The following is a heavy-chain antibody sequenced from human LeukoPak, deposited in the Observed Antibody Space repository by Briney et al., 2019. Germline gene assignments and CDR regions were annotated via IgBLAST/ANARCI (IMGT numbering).Heavy chain of an antibody. CDR1: GASVSATNYY. V-gene: IGHV4-31*03. CDR3: ARGRRELRYGPDY. J-gene: IGHJ4*02. Sequence: SQTLSLTCTVSGASVSATNYYWSWLRQHPGKGPEWIAYIYYDAGAYYNPSLESRVTISLDSSANQFSLGLSSVTAADTAVYYRARGRRELRYGPDYWGQGTVVTVS. D-gene: IGHD2-15*01. CDR2: IYYDAGA.